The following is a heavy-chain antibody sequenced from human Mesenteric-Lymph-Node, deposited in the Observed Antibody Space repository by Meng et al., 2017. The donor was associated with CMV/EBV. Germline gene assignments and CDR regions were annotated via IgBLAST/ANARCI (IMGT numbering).Heavy chain of an antibody. J-gene: IGHJ4*02. CDR3: ARLFLYGSGSYFDY. CDR2: IYHSGST. Sequence: SGASISSSDWWSWVRQPPEKGLEWIGDIYHSGSTNYNPSLKSRVTISVDKSKTQFSLNLNSVTAADTAVYFCARLFLYGSGSYFDYWGQGILVTVSS. CDR1: GASISSSDW. D-gene: IGHD3-10*01. V-gene: IGHV4-4*01.